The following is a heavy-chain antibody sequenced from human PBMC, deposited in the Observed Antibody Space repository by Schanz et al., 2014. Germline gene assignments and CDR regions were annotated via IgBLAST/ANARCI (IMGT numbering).Heavy chain of an antibody. CDR3: AKEESPPSLVDY. CDR1: GFTFSGYG. Sequence: QVQLVESGGGVVQPGRSLRLSCAASGFTFSGYGMHWVRQAPGKGLEWVAAISYDGSNQYYTDSMKGRFTVSRDNSKNTVYLQMNSLRAEDTAVYYCAKEESPPSLVDYWGQGTLVTVSS. CDR2: ISYDGSNQ. J-gene: IGHJ4*02. V-gene: IGHV3-30*18.